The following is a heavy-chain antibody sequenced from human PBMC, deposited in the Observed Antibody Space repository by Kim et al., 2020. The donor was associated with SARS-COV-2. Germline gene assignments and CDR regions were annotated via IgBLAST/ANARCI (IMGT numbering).Heavy chain of an antibody. D-gene: IGHD3-22*01. CDR1: GYTFTGYY. Sequence: ASVKVSCKASGYTFTGYYMHWVRQAPGQGLEWMGRINPNSGGTNYAQKFQGRVTMTRDTSISTAYMELSRLRSDDTAVYYCAREGLYYYDSSGYYTGPFDIWGQGTMVTVSS. V-gene: IGHV1-2*06. J-gene: IGHJ3*02. CDR3: AREGLYYYDSSGYYTGPFDI. CDR2: INPNSGGT.